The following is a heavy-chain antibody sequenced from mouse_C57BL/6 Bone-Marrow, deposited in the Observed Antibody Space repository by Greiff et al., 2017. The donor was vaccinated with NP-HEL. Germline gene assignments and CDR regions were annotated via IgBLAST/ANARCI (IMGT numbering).Heavy chain of an antibody. D-gene: IGHD2-1*01. CDR3: ARGGVTTGYFDY. J-gene: IGHJ2*01. CDR1: GYAFISYG. V-gene: IGHV1-81*01. CDR2: IYPRSGNR. Sequence: SGAELARPGAEGKGAGRVSGYAFISYGISWVKQRTGQGLEWIGEIYPRSGNRFYNEKFKGKATLTADKSSSTAYMELRSLTSEDSAVYFCARGGVTTGYFDYWGQVTTLTVSS.